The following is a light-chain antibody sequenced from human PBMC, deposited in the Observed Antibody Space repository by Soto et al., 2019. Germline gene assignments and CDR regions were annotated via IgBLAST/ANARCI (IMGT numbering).Light chain of an antibody. Sequence: DIQLTQSPSSLSASVGDRVTITCRASQSVSTYLNWHRQKPGEAPKLLIRAASSLEDGVPSRFSGSGSGTVFTLTINSLHPEDFATFYCQQSFSDPPLSFGGGTRVEVK. CDR3: QQSFSDPPLS. V-gene: IGKV1-39*01. CDR1: QSVSTY. J-gene: IGKJ4*01. CDR2: AAS.